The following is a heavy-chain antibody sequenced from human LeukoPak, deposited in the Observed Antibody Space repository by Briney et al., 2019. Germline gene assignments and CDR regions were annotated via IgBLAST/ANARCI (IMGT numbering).Heavy chain of an antibody. V-gene: IGHV3-23*01. CDR1: GFTFSSYG. CDR2: ISGSGSST. J-gene: IGHJ4*02. Sequence: GGSLRLSCAASGFTFSSYGMSWVRQAPGKGLEWVSAISGSGSSTYYADSVKGRFTISRDNSKNTLYLQMNSLRAEDTAVYYCAKLGNAYGSGSYYNYFDYWGQGTLVTVSS. CDR3: AKLGNAYGSGSYYNYFDY. D-gene: IGHD3-10*01.